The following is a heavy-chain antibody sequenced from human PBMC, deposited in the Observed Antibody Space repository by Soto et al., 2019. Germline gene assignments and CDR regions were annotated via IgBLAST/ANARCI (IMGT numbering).Heavy chain of an antibody. D-gene: IGHD3-3*01. CDR1: GFTFNNFA. CDR3: ARCPGEKCARNTIFGVVGEGFDY. Sequence: EVQLLESGGGLVQPGGSLRLSCAASGFTFNNFAMSWVRQAPGKGLEWVSSISDGGGSTYYGDSVKGRFTISRDNSKNTLYLQMNRLSAEDTAVYYCARCPGEKCARNTIFGVVGEGFDYWGQGTLVTVSS. V-gene: IGHV3-23*01. J-gene: IGHJ4*02. CDR2: ISDGGGST.